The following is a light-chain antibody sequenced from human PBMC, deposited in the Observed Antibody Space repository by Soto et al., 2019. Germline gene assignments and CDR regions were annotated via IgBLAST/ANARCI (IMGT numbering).Light chain of an antibody. CDR3: QSYDSRLSGYLV. CDR2: GNN. J-gene: IGLJ2*01. V-gene: IGLV1-40*01. Sequence: QSVLTQPPSVSGAPGQRVSISCTGTSSNIGAGYDVHWYQHLPGTAPKLLMYGNNNRPSGVPDRFSGSKSGTSASLAITGLQAEDEADYYCQSYDSRLSGYLVFGGGTKLTVL. CDR1: SSNIGAGYD.